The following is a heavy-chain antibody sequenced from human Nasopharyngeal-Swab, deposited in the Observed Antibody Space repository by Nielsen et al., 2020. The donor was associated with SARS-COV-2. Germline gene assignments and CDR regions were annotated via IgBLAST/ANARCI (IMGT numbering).Heavy chain of an antibody. V-gene: IGHV3-9*01. J-gene: IGHJ6*02. CDR3: ARDGQWLGHYYYYGMDV. D-gene: IGHD6-19*01. Sequence: SLKISCAASGCTFDDYAMHWVRQAPGKGLEWVSGISWNSGSIGYVDSVKGRFTISRDNAKNSLYLQMNSLRAEDTAVYYCARDGQWLGHYYYYGMDVWGQGTTVTVSS. CDR2: ISWNSGSI. CDR1: GCTFDDYA.